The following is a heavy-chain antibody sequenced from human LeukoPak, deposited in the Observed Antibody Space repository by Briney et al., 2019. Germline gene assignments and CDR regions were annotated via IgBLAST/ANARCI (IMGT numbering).Heavy chain of an antibody. D-gene: IGHD3-22*01. CDR1: VFTFSNYG. V-gene: IGHV3-30*18. J-gene: IGHJ4*02. CDR3: AKVALFSGYYPPFDY. CDR2: ISYDGSNE. Sequence: GRSLRLSCAASVFTFSNYGMYWVRQAPGKGLEWVAVISYDGSNEYYADSVKGRFTISRDNSKNTLFLQMNSLRPEDTAVYHCAKVALFSGYYPPFDYWGQGTLVTVSS.